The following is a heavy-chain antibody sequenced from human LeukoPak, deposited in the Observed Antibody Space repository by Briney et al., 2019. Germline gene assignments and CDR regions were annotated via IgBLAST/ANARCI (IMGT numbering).Heavy chain of an antibody. Sequence: GGSLRLSCAASGFTFSSYEMNWVRQAPGKGLEWVSYISSSGSTIYYSDSVKGRFTISRDNSKNTLYLQMNSLRADDTAVYYCARRAGAYSHPYDYWGQGTLVTVSS. CDR2: ISSSGSTI. CDR3: ARRAGAYSHPYDY. V-gene: IGHV3-48*03. CDR1: GFTFSSYE. J-gene: IGHJ4*02. D-gene: IGHD4/OR15-4a*01.